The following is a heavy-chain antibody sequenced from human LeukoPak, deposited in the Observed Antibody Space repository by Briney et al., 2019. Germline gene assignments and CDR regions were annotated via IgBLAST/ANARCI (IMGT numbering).Heavy chain of an antibody. V-gene: IGHV5-51*01. CDR3: ARVHFGSGSYPSGMDV. J-gene: IGHJ6*02. CDR1: GYSFISYW. D-gene: IGHD3-10*01. CDR2: IYPGDSDT. Sequence: GESLKISCKGSGYSFISYWIGWVRPMPGKGLEWMGIIYPGDSDTRYSPSFQGQVTFSVDKSISTAYLQWSSLKASDTAMYYCARVHFGSGSYPSGMDVWGQGTTVTVSS.